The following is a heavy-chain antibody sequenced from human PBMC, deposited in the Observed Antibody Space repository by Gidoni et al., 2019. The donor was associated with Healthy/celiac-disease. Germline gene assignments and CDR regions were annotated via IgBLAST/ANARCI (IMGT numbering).Heavy chain of an antibody. D-gene: IGHD3-22*01. CDR3: AKARITMIVAS. Sequence: QVQLVESGGGVVQPGGSLRLSCAASGFTFSSYGMHWVRQAPGKGLEWVAFIRYDGSNKYYADSVKGRFTISRDNSKNTLYLQMNSLRAEDTAVYYCAKARITMIVASWGQGTLVTVSS. CDR2: IRYDGSNK. J-gene: IGHJ5*02. CDR1: GFTFSSYG. V-gene: IGHV3-30*02.